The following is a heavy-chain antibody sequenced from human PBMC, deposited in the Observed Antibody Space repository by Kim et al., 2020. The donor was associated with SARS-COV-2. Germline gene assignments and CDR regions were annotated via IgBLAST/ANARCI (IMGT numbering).Heavy chain of an antibody. CDR1: GFTFSSYD. Sequence: GGSLRLSCAASGFTFSSYDMHWVRQATGKGLEWVSAIGTAGDTYYPGSVKGRFTISRENAKNSLYLQMNSLRAGDTAVYYCARGIRMNGIAAAGWNWFDPWGQGTLVTVSS. D-gene: IGHD6-13*01. CDR3: ARGIRMNGIAAAGWNWFDP. V-gene: IGHV3-13*01. J-gene: IGHJ5*02. CDR2: IGTAGDT.